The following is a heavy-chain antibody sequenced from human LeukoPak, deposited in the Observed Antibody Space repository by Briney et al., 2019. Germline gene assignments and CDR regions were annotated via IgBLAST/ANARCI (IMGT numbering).Heavy chain of an antibody. D-gene: IGHD6-19*01. CDR2: IYYSGST. Sequence: PSETLSLTCTVSGGSISSYYWNWIRQPPGMGLEWIGYIYYSGSTNYNPSLKSRVTISVDTSKNQFSLKLSSVTAADTAVYFCARQLPGVAVAGHLQPFDYRGQGTLVTVSS. J-gene: IGHJ4*02. CDR3: ARQLPGVAVAGHLQPFDY. CDR1: GGSISSYY. V-gene: IGHV4-59*08.